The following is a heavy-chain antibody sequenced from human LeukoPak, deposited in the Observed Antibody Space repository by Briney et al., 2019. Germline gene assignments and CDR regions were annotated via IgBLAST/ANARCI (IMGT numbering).Heavy chain of an antibody. Sequence: TGGSLRLSCAASGFTFSSYSMNWVRQAPGKGLECISYITGSLSSIHYADSVKGRFTISRDNSKNTLYLQMNSLRAEDTAVYYCARAGYSSGWYNYFDYWGQGTLVTVSS. V-gene: IGHV3-48*01. D-gene: IGHD6-19*01. CDR2: ITGSLSSI. J-gene: IGHJ4*02. CDR1: GFTFSSYS. CDR3: ARAGYSSGWYNYFDY.